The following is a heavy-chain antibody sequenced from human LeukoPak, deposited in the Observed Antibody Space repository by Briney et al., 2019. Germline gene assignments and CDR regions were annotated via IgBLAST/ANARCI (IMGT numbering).Heavy chain of an antibody. Sequence: VASVKVSCKTSGYTFTNYYMHWVRQAPGQGLEWMGIINPSGSSTSYAQKFQGRVTLTRYTSTSTVYMELSSLRSEDTAVYYCARDVVGAIDYWGQGTLVTVSS. D-gene: IGHD1-26*01. J-gene: IGHJ4*02. CDR3: ARDVVGAIDY. V-gene: IGHV1-46*01. CDR2: INPSGSST. CDR1: GYTFTNYY.